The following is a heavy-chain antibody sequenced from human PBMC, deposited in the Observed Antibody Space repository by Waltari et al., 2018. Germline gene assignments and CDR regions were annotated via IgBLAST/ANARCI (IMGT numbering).Heavy chain of an antibody. V-gene: IGHV3-74*01. CDR2: INTDATIT. Sequence: EEQMAESGGGLVHPGGSLRLSCAASGFTFTNYWMHWVRQAPGKGLVCVSHINTDATITNYVDSVKGRFTVSRDNAKNTLYLQMNSLTVEDTAVYYCARGSKSAMDVWGQGTTVTVSS. CDR3: ARGSKSAMDV. J-gene: IGHJ6*02. CDR1: GFTFTNYW.